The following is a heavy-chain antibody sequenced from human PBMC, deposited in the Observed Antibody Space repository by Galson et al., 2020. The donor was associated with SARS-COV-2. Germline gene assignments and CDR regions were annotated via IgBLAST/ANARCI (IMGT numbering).Heavy chain of an antibody. CDR1: GFTFSTDE. Sequence: GGSLRLSCEASGFTFSTDEMDWVRQAPGKGLEWVSKISSSGNTIFYADSVKGRFTISRDNAKNVLYLQMNSLRAEDTAVYYCARGDRGSSPGGFQHWGQGTLVTVSS. J-gene: IGHJ1*01. V-gene: IGHV3-48*03. CDR2: ISSSGNTI. D-gene: IGHD1-26*01. CDR3: ARGDRGSSPGGFQH.